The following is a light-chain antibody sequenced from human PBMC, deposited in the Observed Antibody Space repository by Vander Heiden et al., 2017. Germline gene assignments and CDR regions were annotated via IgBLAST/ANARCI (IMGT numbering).Light chain of an antibody. CDR3: GSYAGHNTFV. CDR1: NSDVGGYNY. J-gene: IGLJ1*01. V-gene: IGLV2-8*01. CDR2: DVY. Sequence: QSALTQPPSASGTRGQSVTISCTGTNSDVGGYNYVSRYQLHPGKAPKLIIYDVYHRPSGVPDRFSGSKSGNTASLTVSGLQPEDEADYYCGSYAGHNTFVFGTGTKVTVL.